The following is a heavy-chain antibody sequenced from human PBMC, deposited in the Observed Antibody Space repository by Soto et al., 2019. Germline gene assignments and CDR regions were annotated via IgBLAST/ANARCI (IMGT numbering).Heavy chain of an antibody. CDR1: GFTFSSYA. CDR3: AKDVYCSGGSCYPTLFDY. Sequence: EVQLLESGGGLVQPGGSLRLSCAASGFTFSSYAMSWVRQAPGKGLEWVSAISGSGGSTYYADSVKGLFTISRDNSKNTLYLQMNSLRAEDTAVYYCAKDVYCSGGSCYPTLFDYWGQGTLVTVSS. J-gene: IGHJ4*02. V-gene: IGHV3-23*01. D-gene: IGHD2-15*01. CDR2: ISGSGGST.